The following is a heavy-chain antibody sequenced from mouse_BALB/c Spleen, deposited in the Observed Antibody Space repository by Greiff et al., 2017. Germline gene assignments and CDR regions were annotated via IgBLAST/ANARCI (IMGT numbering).Heavy chain of an antibody. J-gene: IGHJ2*01. V-gene: IGHV14-3*02. CDR1: GFNIKDTY. Sequence: EVKLVESGAELVKPGASVKLSCTASGFNIKDTYMHWVKQRPEQGLEWIGRIDPANGNTKYDPKFQGKATITADTSSNTAYLQLSSLTSEDTAVYYCARGATVVADYWGQGTTLTVSS. D-gene: IGHD1-1*01. CDR2: IDPANGNT. CDR3: ARGATVVADY.